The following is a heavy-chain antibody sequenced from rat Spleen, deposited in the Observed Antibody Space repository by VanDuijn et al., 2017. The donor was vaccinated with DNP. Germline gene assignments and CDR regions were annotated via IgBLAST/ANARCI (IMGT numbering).Heavy chain of an antibody. D-gene: IGHD1-11*01. CDR1: GFTFSNYA. J-gene: IGHJ2*01. Sequence: EVQLVESGGGLVQPGRSMKLSCAASGFTFSNYAMAWVRQSLKKGLEWVAVIIYDGSNTHYRDSVKGRFTISRDNAKSTLYLQMDSLRSEDTATYYCATDRYGGYDWGQGVMVTVSS. V-gene: IGHV5S10*01. CDR2: IIYDGSNT. CDR3: ATDRYGGYD.